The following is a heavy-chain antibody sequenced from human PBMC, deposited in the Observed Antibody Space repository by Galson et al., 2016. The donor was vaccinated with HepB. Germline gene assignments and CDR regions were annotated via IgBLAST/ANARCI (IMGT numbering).Heavy chain of an antibody. CDR2: NSSSSSYI. CDR1: GFTFSSYS. CDR3: ARGDIVRAIFDY. D-gene: IGHD1-26*01. Sequence: SLRLSCAASGFTFSSYSMNWVRQAPGKGLEWVSSNSSSSSYIYYADSVKGRFTISRDNAKNSLYLQMNSLRAEDTAVYYCARGDIVRAIFDYWGQGTLVTVSS. J-gene: IGHJ4*02. V-gene: IGHV3-21*01.